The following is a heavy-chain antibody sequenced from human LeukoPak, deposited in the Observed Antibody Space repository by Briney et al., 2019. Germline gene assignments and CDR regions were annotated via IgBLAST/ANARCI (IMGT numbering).Heavy chain of an antibody. CDR2: VNGVGTDK. J-gene: IGHJ5*01. D-gene: IGHD3-3*01. CDR1: GFTFSRHY. V-gene: IGHV3-74*01. CDR3: TRGWDHYDFDS. Sequence: GGSLRLSCAASGFTFSRHYMHWVRQAPGKGLVWVSRVNGVGTDKIYADSVKGRFTISRDNAKNTLYLQVNSLRVEDTAMYYCTRGWDHYDFDSWGQGVLVTVSS.